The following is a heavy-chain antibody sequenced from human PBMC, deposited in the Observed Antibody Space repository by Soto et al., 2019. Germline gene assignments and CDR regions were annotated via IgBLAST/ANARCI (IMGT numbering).Heavy chain of an antibody. V-gene: IGHV3-33*01. CDR3: ARDGWERGRDSLDY. J-gene: IGHJ4*02. D-gene: IGHD1-26*01. CDR2: IWYDGTNK. CDR1: GFTFTSFA. Sequence: QVQLVESGGGVVQPGRSLRLSCAASGFTFTSFAMHWVRQAPGKGLEWVALIWYDGTNKYYPDSVKGRFTISRDNSKNTLFLQMNGLGVEDTAVYYCARDGWERGRDSLDYWGQGTLVTVSS.